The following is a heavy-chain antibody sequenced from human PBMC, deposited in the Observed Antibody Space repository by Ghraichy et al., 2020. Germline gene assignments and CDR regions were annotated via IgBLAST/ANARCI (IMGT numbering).Heavy chain of an antibody. Sequence: GGSLRLSCAASGFTFSSSSMHWVRQTPGKVLEWVAFMSYDGSKNHYADSVKGRFTISRDNSKNTLFLQMDSRRGEDTAVYFCARDHSSSWYLAFDDWGQGTLVTVSS. D-gene: IGHD3-22*01. CDR1: GFTFSSSS. CDR3: ARDHSSSWYLAFDD. V-gene: IGHV3-30-3*01. J-gene: IGHJ4*02. CDR2: MSYDGSKN.